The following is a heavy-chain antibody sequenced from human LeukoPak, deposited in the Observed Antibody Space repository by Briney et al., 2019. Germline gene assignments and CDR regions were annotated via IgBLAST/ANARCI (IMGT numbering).Heavy chain of an antibody. V-gene: IGHV1-2*02. CDR1: GYTFTGNY. Sequence: ASVKVSCKASGYTFTGNYMHWVRQAPGQGLEWMGWINPNSGGTNYAQKFQGRVTMTRDSSISTAYMELRGLRSDDTAVYYCAKGTALPFWYMDVWGKGTTVTISS. CDR3: AKGTALPFWYMDV. CDR2: INPNSGGT. D-gene: IGHD3-3*01. J-gene: IGHJ6*03.